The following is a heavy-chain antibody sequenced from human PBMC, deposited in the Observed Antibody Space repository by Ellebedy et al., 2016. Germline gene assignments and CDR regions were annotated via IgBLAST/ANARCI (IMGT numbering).Heavy chain of an antibody. J-gene: IGHJ4*02. D-gene: IGHD3-9*01. V-gene: IGHV4-59*01. CDR1: GGSISSYY. Sequence: SETLSLXXTVSGGSISSYYWSWIRQPPGKGLEWIGYIYYSGSTNYNPSLKSRVTISVDTSKNQFSLKLSSVTAADTAVYYSAGIDKVDYWGQGTLVTVSS. CDR3: AGIDKVDY. CDR2: IYYSGST.